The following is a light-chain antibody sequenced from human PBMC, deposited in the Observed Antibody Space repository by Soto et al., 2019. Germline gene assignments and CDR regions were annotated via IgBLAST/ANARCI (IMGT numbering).Light chain of an antibody. CDR2: DAS. J-gene: IGKJ4*01. CDR3: QQFNDFPLT. V-gene: IGKV1D-13*01. CDR1: QDISSA. Sequence: IPLTQSPSSLSASVGDRVTITCRAGQDISSALAWYQQKPGKAPKLLLYDASSLDAGVPSRFSGSGSGTDFTLSITSLRPADFATYYCQQFNDFPLTFGGGTKVQIK.